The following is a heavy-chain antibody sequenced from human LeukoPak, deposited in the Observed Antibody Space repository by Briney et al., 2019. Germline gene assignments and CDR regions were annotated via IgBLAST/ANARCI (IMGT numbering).Heavy chain of an antibody. J-gene: IGHJ6*04. CDR2: ISGSGGST. CDR1: GFTFSSYV. CDR3: AKTGRPMVRGVIDY. Sequence: PGGSLRLSCAASGFTFSSYVMSWVRQAPGKGLEWVSAISGSGGSTYYADSVKGRFTISRDNSKNTLYLQMNSLRAEDTAVYYCAKTGRPMVRGVIDYWGKGTTVTVSS. V-gene: IGHV3-23*01. D-gene: IGHD3-10*01.